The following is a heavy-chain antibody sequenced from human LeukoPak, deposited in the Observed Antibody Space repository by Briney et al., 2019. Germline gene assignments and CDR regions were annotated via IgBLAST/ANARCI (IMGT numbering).Heavy chain of an antibody. CDR1: AASISNYY. V-gene: IGHV4-4*09. CDR2: ISTSGST. D-gene: IGHD3-9*01. CDR3: ATNRYGYYYYMDV. Sequence: SETLSLTCAVSAASISNYYWSWIRQAPGNGLEWIRYISTSGSTNYNPSLKSRVTISVDTSKNQFSLKLSSVTAADTAVYYCATNRYGYYYYMDVWGKGTTVTVSS. J-gene: IGHJ6*03.